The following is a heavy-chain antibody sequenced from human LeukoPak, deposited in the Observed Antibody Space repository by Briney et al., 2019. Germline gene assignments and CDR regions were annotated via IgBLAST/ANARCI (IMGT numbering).Heavy chain of an antibody. CDR3: SEGYFEPFDH. J-gene: IGHJ4*02. D-gene: IGHD2/OR15-2a*01. CDR2: LSYTGKT. CDR1: GASVSSPH. V-gene: IGHV4-59*02. Sequence: PSETLSLTCVVSGASVSSPHWNWIRQVPGKGLEWIGCLSYTGKTDYNPSFTSRVTISLDTSKNQVSLKLRSVTAADTAVYYCSEGYFEPFDHWGKGTLVSVSS.